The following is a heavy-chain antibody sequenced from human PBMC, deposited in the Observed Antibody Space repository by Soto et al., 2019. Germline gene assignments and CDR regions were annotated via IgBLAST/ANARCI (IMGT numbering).Heavy chain of an antibody. CDR3: ARGGGVGVAGSAAFDM. V-gene: IGHV1-2*02. D-gene: IGHD3-3*01. CDR1: GYPVTAYY. CDR2: INPATGAA. Sequence: QLHLVQSGAVVKKPGASVTVSCSASGYPVTAYYMHWVRQAPGRGLEWMGGINPATGAANYTQTFQGRVTMTRDTSTSTVFMELSGLTSEDTAVFYFARGGGVGVAGSAAFDMWGQGTLVTVSS. J-gene: IGHJ3*02.